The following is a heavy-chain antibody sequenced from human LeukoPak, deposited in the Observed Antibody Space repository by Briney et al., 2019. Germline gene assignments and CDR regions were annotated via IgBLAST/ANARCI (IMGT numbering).Heavy chain of an antibody. CDR3: ARATVLGGGENFDY. V-gene: IGHV3-23*01. CDR2: ISGSGGST. J-gene: IGHJ4*02. Sequence: HPGGSLRLSCAASGFTFSSYAMSWVRQAPGKGLEWVSAISGSGGSTYYADSVKGRFTISRDNSKNTLYLQMNSLRAEDTAVYYCARATVLGGGENFDYWGQGTLVTVSS. D-gene: IGHD2-8*02. CDR1: GFTFSSYA.